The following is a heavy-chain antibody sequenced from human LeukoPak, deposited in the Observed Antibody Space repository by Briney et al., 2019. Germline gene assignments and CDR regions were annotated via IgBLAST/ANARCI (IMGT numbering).Heavy chain of an antibody. CDR3: ARAALYCSSTSCYNYFDY. J-gene: IGHJ4*02. V-gene: IGHV1-2*02. Sequence: ASVKASCKASGYTFTGYYMHWVRQAPGQGLEWMGWINPNSGGTNYAQKFQGRVTMTRDTSISTAYMELSRLRSDDTVVYYCARAALYCSSTSCYNYFDYWGQGTLVTVSS. CDR2: INPNSGGT. D-gene: IGHD2-2*02. CDR1: GYTFTGYY.